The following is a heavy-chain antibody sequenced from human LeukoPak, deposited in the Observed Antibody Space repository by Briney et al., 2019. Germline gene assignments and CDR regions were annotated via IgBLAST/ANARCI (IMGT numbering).Heavy chain of an antibody. D-gene: IGHD3-9*01. CDR3: ARHTITKLRYFDWLPTNYFDY. CDR1: GGSISSSSYY. J-gene: IGHJ4*02. V-gene: IGHV4-39*01. CDR2: IYYSGSA. Sequence: PSETLSLTCTVSGGSISSSSYYWGWIRQPPGKGLEWIWSIYYSGSAYYNPSLKSRVTISVDTSKNQFSLKLSSVTAADTAVYYCARHTITKLRYFDWLPTNYFDYWGQGTLVTVSS.